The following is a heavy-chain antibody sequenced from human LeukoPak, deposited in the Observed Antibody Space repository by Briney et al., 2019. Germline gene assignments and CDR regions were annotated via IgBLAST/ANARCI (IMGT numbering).Heavy chain of an antibody. CDR2: IDYSGST. CDR3: ARDRSSSWYKDFDY. D-gene: IGHD6-13*01. J-gene: IGHJ4*02. Sequence: SQTLSLTCSVSNGSISSSRYFWGWIRQPPGKGLEWIGSIDYSGSTYYNPSLKSRVTISVDTSKNHFSLDLSSVTAADTAVYYCARDRSSSWYKDFDYWGQGTLVTVSS. V-gene: IGHV4-39*07. CDR1: NGSISSSRYF.